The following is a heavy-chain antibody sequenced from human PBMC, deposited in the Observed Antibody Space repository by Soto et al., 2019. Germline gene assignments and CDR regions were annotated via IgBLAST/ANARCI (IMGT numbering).Heavy chain of an antibody. D-gene: IGHD6-6*01. CDR1: GDSVSSNSAA. V-gene: IGHV6-1*01. J-gene: IGHJ3*02. Sequence: SQTLSLTCAISGDSVSSNSAARNWIRQPPSRGLEWLGRTYYRSKWYNDYAVSVKSRITINPDTSKNQFSLQLNSVTPEDTAVYYCARGDSSIAGPLDAFDIWGQGTMVTVSS. CDR2: TYYRSKWYN. CDR3: ARGDSSIAGPLDAFDI.